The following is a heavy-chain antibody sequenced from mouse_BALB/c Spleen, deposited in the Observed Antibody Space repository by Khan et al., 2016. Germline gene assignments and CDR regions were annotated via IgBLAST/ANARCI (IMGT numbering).Heavy chain of an antibody. CDR3: ARRGGYRPYAMDY. CDR1: GFSLTSYG. Sequence: QVQLKQSGPGLVQPSQSLSITCTVSGFSLTSYGVHWVRQSPGKGLEWLGVIWSGGSTDYNAAFISRLSISKDNSKSQVFFKMNSLQANDTAIYXWARRGGYRPYAMDYWGQGTSVTVSS. J-gene: IGHJ4*01. D-gene: IGHD2-14*01. V-gene: IGHV2-2*02. CDR2: IWSGGST.